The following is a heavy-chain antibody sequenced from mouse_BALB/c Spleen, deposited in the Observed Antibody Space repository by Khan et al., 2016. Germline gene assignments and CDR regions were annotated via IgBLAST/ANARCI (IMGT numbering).Heavy chain of an antibody. CDR3: ARGGLRGGGAY. CDR2: ISDGGSYT. Sequence: EVELVESGGGLVKPGGSLKLSCAASGFTFSDYYLYWVRQTPEKRLEWVATISDGGSYTYYPGSVKGRCTISRDNGKNNRYLQMRITKCEDTAMYDCARGGLRGGGAYWGEATLVTGSA. D-gene: IGHD2-4*01. CDR1: GFTFSDYY. V-gene: IGHV5-4*02. J-gene: IGHJ3*01.